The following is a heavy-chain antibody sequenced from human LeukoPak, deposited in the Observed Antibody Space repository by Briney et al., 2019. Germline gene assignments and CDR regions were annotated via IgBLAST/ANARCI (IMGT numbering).Heavy chain of an antibody. CDR3: ARDRGSSGYHFDY. Sequence: GGSLRLSCAASGFTFSDYSMNWVRQAPGKGLEWVSYISTSSSSTIYYADSVKGRFTISRDNAKNSLYLQMNSLRAEDTAVYYCARDRGSSGYHFDYWGQGTLVTVSS. J-gene: IGHJ4*02. CDR2: ISTSSSSTI. D-gene: IGHD3-22*01. CDR1: GFTFSDYS. V-gene: IGHV3-48*01.